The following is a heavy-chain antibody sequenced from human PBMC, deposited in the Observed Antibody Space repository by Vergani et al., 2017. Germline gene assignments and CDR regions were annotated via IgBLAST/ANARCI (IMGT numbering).Heavy chain of an antibody. J-gene: IGHJ6*02. CDR3: ARGGMAVGGRTYYYGMDV. V-gene: IGHV1-69*13. Sequence: QVQLVQSGAEVKKPGASVKVSCKVSGYTLTELSMHWVRQAPGKGLEWMGGIIPIFGTANYAQKFQGRVTITADESTSTAYMELSSLRSEDTAVYYCARGGMAVGGRTYYYGMDVWGQGTTVTVSS. CDR2: IIPIFGTA. CDR1: GYTLTELS. D-gene: IGHD1-26*01.